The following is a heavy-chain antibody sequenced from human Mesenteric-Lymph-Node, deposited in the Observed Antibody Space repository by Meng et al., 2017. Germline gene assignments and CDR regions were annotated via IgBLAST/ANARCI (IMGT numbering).Heavy chain of an antibody. Sequence: GSLRLSCAVYGGSFSGYYWSWIRQPPGKGLEWIGEINHSGSTNYNPSLKSRVTISVDTSKNQFSLKLSSVTAADTAVYYCARDLDVWGGYRFGGGAAFDYWGQGTLVTVSS. D-gene: IGHD3-16*02. CDR3: ARDLDVWGGYRFGGGAAFDY. CDR1: GGSFSGYY. CDR2: INHSGST. J-gene: IGHJ4*02. V-gene: IGHV4-34*01.